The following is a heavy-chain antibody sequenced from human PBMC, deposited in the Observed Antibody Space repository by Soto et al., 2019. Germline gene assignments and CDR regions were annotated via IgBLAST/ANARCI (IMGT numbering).Heavy chain of an antibody. CDR1: GGSISSYY. CDR2: IYYSGST. D-gene: IGHD2-2*01. V-gene: IGHV4-59*01. CDR3: ARGDSGSTKYCSSTSCFYYYYYMDV. Sequence: SETLSLTCTVSGGSISSYYWSWIRQPPGKGLEWIGYIYYSGSTNYNPSLKSRVTISVDTSKNQFSLKLSSVTAADTAVYYCARGDSGSTKYCSSTSCFYYYYYMDVWGKGTTVTVSS. J-gene: IGHJ6*03.